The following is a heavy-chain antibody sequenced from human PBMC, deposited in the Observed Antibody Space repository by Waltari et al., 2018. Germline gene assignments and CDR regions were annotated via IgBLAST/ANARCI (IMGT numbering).Heavy chain of an antibody. D-gene: IGHD3-22*01. CDR1: GFTVSSNY. CDR3: ARNYYDSSGYYY. CDR2: IYSGGST. Sequence: EVQLVESGGGLVQPGGSLRLSCAASGFTVSSNYMSWVRQAPGKGREWVSGIYSGGSTYYADAVKGRFTISRDNSKNTLYRQMNSLRAEDTAVYYCARNYYDSSGYYYWGQGTLVTVSS. V-gene: IGHV3-66*02. J-gene: IGHJ4*02.